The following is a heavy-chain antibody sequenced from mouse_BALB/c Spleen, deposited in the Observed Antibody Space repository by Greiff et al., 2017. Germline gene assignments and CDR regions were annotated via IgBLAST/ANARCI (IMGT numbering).Heavy chain of an antibody. V-gene: IGHV5-6-5*01. CDR3: ARDRYDAWFAY. D-gene: IGHD2-14*01. Sequence: DVMLVESGGGLVKPGGSLKLSCAASGFTFSSYAMSWVRQTPEKRLEWVASISSGGSTYYPDSVKGRFTISRDNARNILYLQMSSLRSEDTAMYYCARDRYDAWFAYWGQGTLVTVSA. CDR1: GFTFSSYA. CDR2: ISSGGST. J-gene: IGHJ3*01.